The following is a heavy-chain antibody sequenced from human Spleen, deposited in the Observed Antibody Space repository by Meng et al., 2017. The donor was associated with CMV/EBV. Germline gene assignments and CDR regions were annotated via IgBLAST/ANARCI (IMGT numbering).Heavy chain of an antibody. V-gene: IGHV4-38-2*02. D-gene: IGHD3-16*01. CDR1: GYSISSGYY. CDR3: AKSYGLDYNWFDP. CDR2: IYHSGST. Sequence: SETLSLTCTVSGYSISSGYYWGWIRQPPGKGLEWIGSIYHSGSTYYNPSLKSRVTISVDTSKNQFSLKLSSVTAADTAVYYCAKSYGLDYNWFDPWGPGTLVTVSS. J-gene: IGHJ5*02.